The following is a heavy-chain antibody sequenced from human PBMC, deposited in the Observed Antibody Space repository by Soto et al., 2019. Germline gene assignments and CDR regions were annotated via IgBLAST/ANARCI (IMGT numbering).Heavy chain of an antibody. CDR1: GFTFSSYG. CDR3: GRQGTHFYYYNMDV. D-gene: IGHD3-10*01. V-gene: IGHV3-30*03. J-gene: IGHJ6*02. CDR2: ISYDGSDR. Sequence: GGSLRLSCAASGFTFSSYGMHWVRQAPGKGLEWVAVISYDGSDRYYADSVKGRFTISRDNSNNTLYLQMSSLRAEDTATYYCGRQGTHFYYYNMDVWGQGTTVTVSS.